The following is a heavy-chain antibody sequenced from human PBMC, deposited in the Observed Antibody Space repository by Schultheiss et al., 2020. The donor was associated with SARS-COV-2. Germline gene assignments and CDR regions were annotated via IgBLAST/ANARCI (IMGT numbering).Heavy chain of an antibody. CDR3: AKHRGYSGYDYKNWFDP. CDR2: ISGSGGGT. D-gene: IGHD5-12*01. Sequence: GGSLRLSCAASGFTFSSYAMSWVRQAPGKGLEWVSAISGSGGGTYYADSVKGRFTISRDNSKNTLYLQMNSLRAEDTAVYYCAKHRGYSGYDYKNWFDPWGQGTLVTVSS. CDR1: GFTFSSYA. J-gene: IGHJ5*02. V-gene: IGHV3-23*01.